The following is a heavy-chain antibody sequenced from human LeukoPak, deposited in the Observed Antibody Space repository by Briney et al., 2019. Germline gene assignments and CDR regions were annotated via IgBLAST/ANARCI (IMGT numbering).Heavy chain of an antibody. Sequence: GGSLRLPCAASGFTFSSYSMNWVRQAPGKGLEWVSAISGSGGSTYYADSVKGRFTISRDNSKNTLYLQMNSLRAEDTAVYYCAKARGYCSSTSCSHFDYWGQGTLVTVSS. V-gene: IGHV3-23*01. D-gene: IGHD2-2*01. CDR2: ISGSGGST. CDR3: AKARGYCSSTSCSHFDY. J-gene: IGHJ4*02. CDR1: GFTFSSYS.